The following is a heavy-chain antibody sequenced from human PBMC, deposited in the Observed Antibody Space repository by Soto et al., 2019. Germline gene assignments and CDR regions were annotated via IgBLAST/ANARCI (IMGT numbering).Heavy chain of an antibody. D-gene: IGHD6-13*01. V-gene: IGHV3-7*01. CDR3: ASFYSSSWYSLYYYGMDV. CDR1: GFSFSSYW. Sequence: GGSLRLSCAASGFSFSSYWMSWVRQAPGKGLEWVANIKQDGSEKYYVDSVKGRFTISRDNAKNSLYLQMNSLRAEDTAVYYCASFYSSSWYSLYYYGMDVWGQGTTVTVSS. CDR2: IKQDGSEK. J-gene: IGHJ6*01.